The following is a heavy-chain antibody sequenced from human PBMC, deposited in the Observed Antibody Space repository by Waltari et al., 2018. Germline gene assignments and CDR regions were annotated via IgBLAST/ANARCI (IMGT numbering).Heavy chain of an antibody. CDR3: ARRTRIGGAFDP. CDR2: NYYSGST. Sequence: QVQLQASGPGLVKPSETLSLTCTVSGGSISSHYWSWTRQPPGKGLEWIGYNYYSGSTNYNPSLKRRVTISVDTSKNQFSRKLSSGTAADTAVYDCARRTRIGGAFDPWGQGTLVTVAA. J-gene: IGHJ5*02. V-gene: IGHV4-59*11. CDR1: GGSISSHY. D-gene: IGHD2-2*01.